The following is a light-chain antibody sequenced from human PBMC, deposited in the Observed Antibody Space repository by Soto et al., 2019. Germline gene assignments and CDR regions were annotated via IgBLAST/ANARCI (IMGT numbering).Light chain of an antibody. Sequence: EIVITQSPATLYASTGEEVTLSCRASQGIGNTLAWYQQKPGQTPRLLIYAASIRASGVPARFSGSVSGTDFTLTINSLQSEEFAVYYCQHYVNWPLTFGGGTKVE. CDR2: AAS. CDR3: QHYVNWPLT. J-gene: IGKJ4*02. CDR1: QGIGNT. V-gene: IGKV3-15*01.